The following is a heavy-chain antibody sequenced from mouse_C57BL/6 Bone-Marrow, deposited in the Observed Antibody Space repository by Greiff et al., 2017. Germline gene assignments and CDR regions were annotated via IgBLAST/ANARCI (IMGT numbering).Heavy chain of an antibody. CDR3: ARWLLRAWLAY. D-gene: IGHD2-3*01. V-gene: IGHV1-81*01. CDR1: GYTFTSYG. CDR2: IYHRSGNT. J-gene: IGHJ3*01. Sequence: VQLQQSGAELARPGASVKLSCKASGYTFTSYGISWVKQRTGQGLEWIGEIYHRSGNTYYNEKFKGKATLTADKSSSTAYMELRSLTSEDSAVYFCARWLLRAWLAYWGQGTLVTVSA.